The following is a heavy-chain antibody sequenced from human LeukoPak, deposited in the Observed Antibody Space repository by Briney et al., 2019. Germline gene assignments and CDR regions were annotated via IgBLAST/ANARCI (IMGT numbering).Heavy chain of an antibody. D-gene: IGHD2/OR15-2a*01. CDR2: ISGSGGST. CDR1: GFTFSSYA. Sequence: GGSLRLSCAASGFTFSSYAMSWVRQAPGKGLEWVSAISGSGGSTYYADSVKGRFTISRDNSKNTLYLQMNSLRAEDTAVYYCAKDSFPYLWDYYYYGMDVWGRGTTVTVSS. J-gene: IGHJ6*02. CDR3: AKDSFPYLWDYYYYGMDV. V-gene: IGHV3-23*01.